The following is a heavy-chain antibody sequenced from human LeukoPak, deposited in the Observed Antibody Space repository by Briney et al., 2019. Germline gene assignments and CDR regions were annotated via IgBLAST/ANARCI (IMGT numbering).Heavy chain of an antibody. CDR2: INPRGGST. CDR3: AREEEGGTFDY. Sequence: ASVKVSCKASGYTFTSYGISWVRQAPGQGLEWMGIINPRGGSTTYAQNFQGRVTMTRDTSTSTLYMELSSLRSEDTAVYYCAREEEGGTFDYWGQGTLVTVSS. J-gene: IGHJ4*02. D-gene: IGHD3-16*01. V-gene: IGHV1-46*01. CDR1: GYTFTSYG.